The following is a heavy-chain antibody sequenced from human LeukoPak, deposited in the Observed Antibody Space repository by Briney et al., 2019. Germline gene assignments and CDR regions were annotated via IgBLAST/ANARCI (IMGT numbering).Heavy chain of an antibody. CDR3: ARGGAVAGTGGYYYGMDV. D-gene: IGHD6-19*01. J-gene: IGHJ6*02. CDR2: YNGNT. Sequence: YNGNTNYAQKLQGRATMTTDTSTSTAYMELRSLRSDDTAVYYCARGGAVAGTGGYYYGMDVWGQGTTVTVSS. V-gene: IGHV1-18*01.